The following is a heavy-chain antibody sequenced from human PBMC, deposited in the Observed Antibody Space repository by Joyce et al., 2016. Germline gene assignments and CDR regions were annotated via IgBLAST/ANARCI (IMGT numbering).Heavy chain of an antibody. CDR1: GYRFTDYR. Sequence: EVQLVQSGAEVKKPGESLKISCKGSGYRFTDYRIGWVRQRPGRGLEWMGIIYPDDSETRYNPSLQGQVTISVDKSISTAYLQWSSLKASDSAIYYCARLVEMATILDYWGQGTLVTVSS. J-gene: IGHJ4*02. D-gene: IGHD5-24*01. CDR2: IYPDDSET. V-gene: IGHV5-51*01. CDR3: ARLVEMATILDY.